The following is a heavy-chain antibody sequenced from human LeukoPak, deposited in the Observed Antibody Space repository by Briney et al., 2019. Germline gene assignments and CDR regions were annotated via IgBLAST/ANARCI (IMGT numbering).Heavy chain of an antibody. CDR2: ISSSGDNT. CDR3: AREERGLAINY. CDR1: GFIFSNYA. V-gene: IGHV3-64*01. J-gene: IGHJ4*02. D-gene: IGHD3-9*01. Sequence: PGGSLRLSCAASGFIFSNYAMHWVRQAPGKGLEYVSAISSSGDNTYYANSVKGRFTISRDNSKNTLFLQMGSLGAEDMAVYYCAREERGLAINYWGQGTLVTVSS.